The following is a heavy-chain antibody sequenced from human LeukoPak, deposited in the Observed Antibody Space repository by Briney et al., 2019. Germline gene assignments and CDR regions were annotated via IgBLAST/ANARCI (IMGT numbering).Heavy chain of an antibody. CDR3: ARVKGRVYCSSTSCYFDY. J-gene: IGHJ4*02. V-gene: IGHV4-39*07. D-gene: IGHD2-2*01. CDR2: IYYSGST. CDR1: GGSISSSSYY. Sequence: SETLSLTCTVSGGSISSSSYYWGWIRQPPGKGLEWIGSIYYSGSTYYNPSLKSRVTISVDTSKNQFSLKLSSVTAADTAVYYCARVKGRVYCSSTSCYFDYWGQGTLVTVSS.